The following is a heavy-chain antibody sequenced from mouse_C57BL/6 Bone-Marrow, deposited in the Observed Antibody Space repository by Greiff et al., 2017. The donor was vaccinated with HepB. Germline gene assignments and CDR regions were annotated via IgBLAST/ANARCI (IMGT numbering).Heavy chain of an antibody. CDR3: ARLLRSPMDY. V-gene: IGHV7-3*01. CDR2: IRNKANGYTT. J-gene: IGHJ4*01. D-gene: IGHD1-1*01. Sequence: EVKLQESGGGLVQPGGSLSLSCAASGFTFTDYYMSWVRQPPGKALEWLGFIRNKANGYTTEYSASVKGRFTISRDNSQSILYLQMNALRAEDSATYYCARLLRSPMDYWGQGTSVTVSS. CDR1: GFTFTDYY.